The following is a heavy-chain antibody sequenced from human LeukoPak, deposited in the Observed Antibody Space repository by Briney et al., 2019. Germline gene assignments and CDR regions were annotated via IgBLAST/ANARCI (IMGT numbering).Heavy chain of an antibody. CDR3: ARHLGGLAARPPFDY. D-gene: IGHD6-6*01. V-gene: IGHV4-39*01. CDR1: GGSISSSSYY. J-gene: IGHJ4*02. CDR2: IYYSGST. Sequence: SETLSLTCTVSGGSISSSSYYWGWIRQPPGKGLEWIGSIYYSGSTYYNPSLKSRVTISVDTSKNQFSLKLSSVTAADTAVYYCARHLGGLAARPPFDYWGQGTLVTVSS.